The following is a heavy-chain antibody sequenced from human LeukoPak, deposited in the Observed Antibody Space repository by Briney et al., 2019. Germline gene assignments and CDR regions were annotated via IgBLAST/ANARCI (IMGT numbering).Heavy chain of an antibody. CDR1: GFTLSSHA. CDR2: FSESSGSA. D-gene: IGHD6-13*01. Sequence: GGSLRLSCAASGFTLSSHAMSWVRQAPGKGLEWISTFSESSGSAHYADSVKGRFTISRDISKNTLYLQMKTLRAEATAVYYCARDPSRSWWGYFDYWGQGALVTVSS. J-gene: IGHJ4*02. V-gene: IGHV3-23*01. CDR3: ARDPSRSWWGYFDY.